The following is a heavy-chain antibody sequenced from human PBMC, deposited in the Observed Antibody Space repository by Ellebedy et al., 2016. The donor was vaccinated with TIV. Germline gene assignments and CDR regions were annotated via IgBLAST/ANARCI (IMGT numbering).Heavy chain of an antibody. J-gene: IGHJ4*02. CDR2: INVDGSST. CDR1: GFTFSSYW. Sequence: PGGSLRLSCAASGFTFSSYWMHWVRQAPGKGLVWVSRINVDGSSTRYADSVKGRFIISRDNAKNTLFLQMTSMRVDDTAVFYCARGGKYTYGPSDYWGQGTLVTVSS. V-gene: IGHV3-74*01. D-gene: IGHD5-18*01. CDR3: ARGGKYTYGPSDY.